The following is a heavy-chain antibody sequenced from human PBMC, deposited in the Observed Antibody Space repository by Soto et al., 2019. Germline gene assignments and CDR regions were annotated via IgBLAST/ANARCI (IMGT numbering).Heavy chain of an antibody. V-gene: IGHV3-30*18. J-gene: IGHJ6*02. CDR1: GFTFSSYG. D-gene: IGHD3-22*01. CDR3: AKAPTMIVVDV. Sequence: QVQLVESGGGVVQPGRSLRLSCAASGFTFSSYGMHWVRQAPGKGLEWVAVISYDGSNKYYADSVKGRFTISRDNSKNTLYLQMNSLRAEDTAVYYCAKAPTMIVVDVRGQGTTVTVSS. CDR2: ISYDGSNK.